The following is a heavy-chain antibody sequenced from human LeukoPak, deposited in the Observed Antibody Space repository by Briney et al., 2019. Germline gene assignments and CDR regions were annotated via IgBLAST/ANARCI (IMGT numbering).Heavy chain of an antibody. V-gene: IGHV1-2*02. D-gene: IGHD6-6*01. J-gene: IGHJ5*02. CDR1: GYTFTGYY. CDR2: INPNSGGT. CDR3: ARVGQLAFNWFDP. Sequence: ASVKVSCKASGYTFTGYYMHWVRQAPGQGLEWMGWINPNSGGTNYAQKFQGRVTMTRDTSISTAYMELRRLRSDDTAVYYCARVGQLAFNWFDPWGQGTLVTVSS.